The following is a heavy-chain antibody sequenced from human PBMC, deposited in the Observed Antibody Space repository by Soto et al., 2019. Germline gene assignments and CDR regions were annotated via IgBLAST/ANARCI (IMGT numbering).Heavy chain of an antibody. Sequence: QVQLVQSGAEVKKPGASVKVSCKPSGYTLTSYVISWVRQAPGQGLEGMGWINTYNGNTKSAQKLQGRVTMTTDTSTSTAYMELRRLRTEDTALYCCARYCSGGIGHNVVPDYWGQGTLSSVSS. CDR2: INTYNGNT. V-gene: IGHV1-18*01. J-gene: IGHJ4*02. D-gene: IGHD2-15*01. CDR3: ARYCSGGIGHNVVPDY. CDR1: GYTLTSYV.